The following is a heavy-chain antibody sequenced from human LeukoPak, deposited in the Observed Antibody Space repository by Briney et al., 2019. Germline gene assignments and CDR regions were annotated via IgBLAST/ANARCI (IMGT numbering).Heavy chain of an antibody. V-gene: IGHV1-18*01. CDR1: GYIFTSYG. CDR2: ISAYNGNT. Sequence: ASVKVSCKASGYIFTSYGISWVRQAPGQGLEWMGWISAYNGNTNYAQKLQGRVTMTTDTSTSTAYMELRSLRSDDTAVYYCARVRYYYYYMDVWGKGTTVTISS. J-gene: IGHJ6*03. CDR3: ARVRYYYYYMDV.